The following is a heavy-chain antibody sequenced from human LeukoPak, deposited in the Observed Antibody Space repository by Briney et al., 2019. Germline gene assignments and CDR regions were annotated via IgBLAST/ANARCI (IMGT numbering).Heavy chain of an antibody. D-gene: IGHD5-12*01. CDR2: IYHSGTT. CDR3: ARDGGSGYATYYYMDV. CDR1: GYSISSCFY. V-gene: IGHV4-38-2*02. Sequence: PSETLSLTCAVSGYSISSCFYWGWIRQPPGKGLEWIGSIYHSGTTYYNPSLKSRVTISVDTSKNQFSLKLTSVTAADTAVYYCARDGGSGYATYYYMDVWGKGTTVTVSS. J-gene: IGHJ6*03.